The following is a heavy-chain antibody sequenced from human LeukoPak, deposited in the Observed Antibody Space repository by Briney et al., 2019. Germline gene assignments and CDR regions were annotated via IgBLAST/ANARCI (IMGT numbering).Heavy chain of an antibody. CDR2: ISSSGSTI. CDR1: GFTFSSYE. D-gene: IGHD5-12*01. V-gene: IGHV3-48*03. Sequence: PGGSLRLSCAASGFTFSSYEMNWVRQAPGKGLEWVSYISSSGSTIYYADSAKGRFTISRDNAKNSLYLQMNSLRAEDTAVYYCARGGGYSGYEVSVFDYWGQGTLVTVSS. CDR3: ARGGGYSGYEVSVFDY. J-gene: IGHJ4*02.